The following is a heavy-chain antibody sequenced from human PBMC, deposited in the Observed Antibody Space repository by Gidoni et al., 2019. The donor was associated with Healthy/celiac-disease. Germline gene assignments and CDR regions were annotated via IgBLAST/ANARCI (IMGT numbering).Heavy chain of an antibody. D-gene: IGHD1-1*01. CDR3: AREPRWNWNGVAEWEDHFDY. CDR1: GGTFSSYT. V-gene: IGHV1-69*08. Sequence: QVQLVQSGPEVKKPGSSVKVSCKASGGTFSSYTTSCVRQAPGQGLEWMGRIIPILGIANYAQKFQGRVTITADKSTSTAYMELSSLRSEDTAVYYCAREPRWNWNGVAEWEDHFDYWGQGTLVTVSS. CDR2: IIPILGIA. J-gene: IGHJ4*02.